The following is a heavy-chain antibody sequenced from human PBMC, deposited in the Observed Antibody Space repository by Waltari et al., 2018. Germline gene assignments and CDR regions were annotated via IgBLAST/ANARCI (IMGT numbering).Heavy chain of an antibody. CDR3: ARGGGYGSSWYPINLDY. CDR2: IYYSGST. CDR1: GDSISSYY. V-gene: IGHV4-59*01. J-gene: IGHJ4*02. Sequence: QVQLQESGPGLVKPSETLSLTCTVSGDSISSYYWSWIRQPPGKGLEWIGYIYYSGSTNSNPSLKSRVTISVDTSKNQFSLKLSSVTAADTAVYYCARGGGYGSSWYPINLDYWGQGTLVTVSS. D-gene: IGHD6-13*01.